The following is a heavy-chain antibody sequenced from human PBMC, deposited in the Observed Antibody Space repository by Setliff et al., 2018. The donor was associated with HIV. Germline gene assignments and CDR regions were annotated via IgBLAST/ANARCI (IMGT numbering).Heavy chain of an antibody. Sequence: PSETLSLTCTVSGGSISSYYWSWIRQPAGKGLEWIGRIYTSGSTNYNPSLKSRVTMSVDTSKNQFSLKLSSVTAADTAVYYCARGLYDSSGYYRVFDYWGQGTLVTVSS. CDR1: GGSISSYY. CDR3: ARGLYDSSGYYRVFDY. CDR2: IYTSGST. D-gene: IGHD3-22*01. V-gene: IGHV4-4*07. J-gene: IGHJ4*02.